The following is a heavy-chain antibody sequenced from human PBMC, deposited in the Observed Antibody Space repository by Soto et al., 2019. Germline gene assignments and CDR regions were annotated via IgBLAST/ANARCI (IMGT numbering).Heavy chain of an antibody. V-gene: IGHV3-48*01. D-gene: IGHD3-16*01. J-gene: IGHJ3*02. CDR3: ARDDITFGESSPFAFDI. CDR2: ISSSSSTI. CDR1: GFTFSSYS. Sequence: QSGGSLRLSCAASGFTFSSYSMNWVRQAPGKGLEWVSYISSSSSTIYYADSVKGRFTISRDNVKNSLYLQMNSLRAEDTAVYYCARDDITFGESSPFAFDIWGQGTMVTVSS.